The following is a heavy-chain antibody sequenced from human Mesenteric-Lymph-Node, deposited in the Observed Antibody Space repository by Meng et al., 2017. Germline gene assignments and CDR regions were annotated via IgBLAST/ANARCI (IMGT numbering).Heavy chain of an antibody. Sequence: QVRRVQAGAEVKKPGSSVKVSCKASGGTFSSYAISWVRQAPGQGLEWMGGIIPIFGTANYAQKFQGRVTITADESTSTAYMELSSLRSEDTAVYYCARVKYYYDSSGYYPLYYWGQGTLVTVSS. CDR1: GGTFSSYA. CDR3: ARVKYYYDSSGYYPLYY. D-gene: IGHD3-22*01. V-gene: IGHV1-69*01. CDR2: IIPIFGTA. J-gene: IGHJ4*02.